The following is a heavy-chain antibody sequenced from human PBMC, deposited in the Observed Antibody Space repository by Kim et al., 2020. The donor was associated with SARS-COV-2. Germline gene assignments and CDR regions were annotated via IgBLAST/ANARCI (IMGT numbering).Heavy chain of an antibody. CDR3: ATVSPRRAHTHKRHSSSPGNWGDYYYYGMDV. V-gene: IGHV1-24*01. D-gene: IGHD6-6*01. CDR1: GYTLTELS. Sequence: ASVKVSCKVSGYTLTELSMHWVRQAPGKGLEWMGGFDPEDGETIYAQKFQGRVTMTEDTSTDTAYMELSSLRSEDTAVYYCATVSPRRAHTHKRHSSSPGNWGDYYYYGMDVWGQGTTVTVSS. J-gene: IGHJ6*02. CDR2: FDPEDGET.